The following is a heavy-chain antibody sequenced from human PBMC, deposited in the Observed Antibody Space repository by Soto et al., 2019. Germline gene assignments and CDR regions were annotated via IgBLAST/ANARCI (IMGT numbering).Heavy chain of an antibody. CDR2: TRNKGNSYTT. Sequence: EVQLVESGGGLVQPGGSLRLSCVVSGFSFSDHYMNWVRQAPGKGLEWVGRTRNKGNSYTTEYAASVKDRFTISRDDSKNSLYLQMNSLKTEDTAVYYCASEGAVPGPDFEYWGHGTLVTVSS. J-gene: IGHJ4*01. D-gene: IGHD6-19*01. CDR3: ASEGAVPGPDFEY. CDR1: GFSFSDHY. V-gene: IGHV3-72*01.